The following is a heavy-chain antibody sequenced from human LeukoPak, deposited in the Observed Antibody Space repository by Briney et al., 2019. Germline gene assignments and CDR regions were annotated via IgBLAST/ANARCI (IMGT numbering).Heavy chain of an antibody. Sequence: GASVKVSCKASGYTFTSYYMHWVRQAPGQGLEWMGIINPSGGSTSYAQKFQGRVTMTRDTSISTAYMELSRLRSDDTAVYYCARGLQVWVRGVFNYWGQGTLVTVSS. CDR1: GYTFTSYY. CDR2: INPSGGST. J-gene: IGHJ4*02. D-gene: IGHD3-10*01. V-gene: IGHV1-46*01. CDR3: ARGLQVWVRGVFNY.